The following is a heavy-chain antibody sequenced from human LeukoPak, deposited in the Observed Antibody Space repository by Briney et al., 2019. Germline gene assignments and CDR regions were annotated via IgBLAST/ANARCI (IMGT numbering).Heavy chain of an antibody. D-gene: IGHD2-15*01. V-gene: IGHV3-23*01. J-gene: IGHJ4*02. CDR3: AKEVGAAYFDY. CDR1: GFTFSSYS. Sequence: PGGSLRLSCAASGFTFSSYSMNWVRQAPGKGLEGVSAIIGSGGSTYYADSVKGRFTISRDNSKNTLYLQMNSLRAEDTAVYYCAKEVGAAYFDYWGQGTLVTVSS. CDR2: IIGSGGST.